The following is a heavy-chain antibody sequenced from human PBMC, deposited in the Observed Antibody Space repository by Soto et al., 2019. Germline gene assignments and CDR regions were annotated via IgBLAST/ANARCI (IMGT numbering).Heavy chain of an antibody. J-gene: IGHJ4*02. Sequence: GGSLRLSCAASGFTFSSYWMSWVRQAPGKGLEWVANIKQDGSEKYYMDSVKGRFTISRDNAKNSLYLQMNSLRAEDTAVYYCARDGRAAAAGSTDYWGQGTLVTVSP. CDR2: IKQDGSEK. V-gene: IGHV3-7*05. CDR1: GFTFSSYW. D-gene: IGHD6-13*01. CDR3: ARDGRAAAAGSTDY.